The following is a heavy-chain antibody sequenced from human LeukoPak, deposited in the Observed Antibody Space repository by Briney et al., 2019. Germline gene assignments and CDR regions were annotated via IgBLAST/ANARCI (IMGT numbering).Heavy chain of an antibody. CDR2: ISGSGGST. V-gene: IGHV3-23*01. CDR3: AKLSGSYGDWFDP. J-gene: IGHJ5*02. CDR1: GFTVSSNY. Sequence: GGSLRLSCAASGFTVSSNYMSWVRQAPGKGLEWVSAISGSGGSTYYADSVKGRFTISRDNSKNTLYLQMNSLRAEDTAVYYCAKLSGSYGDWFDPWGQGTLVTVSS. D-gene: IGHD1-26*01.